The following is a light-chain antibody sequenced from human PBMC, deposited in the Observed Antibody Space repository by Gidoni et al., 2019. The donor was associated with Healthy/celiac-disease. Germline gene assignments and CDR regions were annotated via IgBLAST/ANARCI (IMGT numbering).Light chain of an antibody. Sequence: IVLTQSPGTVSLSSGERVTLSCRASQRIRSNNLAWYQHKPGQPPRLFIYGASSRATGIPERFSGSGSGTDFSLTITRLQPEDSAVYYCHQYGGSSITFGQGTRLEI. J-gene: IGKJ5*01. CDR1: QRIRSNN. V-gene: IGKV3-20*01. CDR3: HQYGGSSIT. CDR2: GAS.